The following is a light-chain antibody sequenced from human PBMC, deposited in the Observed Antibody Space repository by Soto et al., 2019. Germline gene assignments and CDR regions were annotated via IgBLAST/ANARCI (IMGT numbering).Light chain of an antibody. CDR3: AAWDDSLNGDV. V-gene: IGLV2-8*01. CDR2: EVT. CDR1: SSDVGGYDY. J-gene: IGLJ1*01. Sequence: QSVLTQPPSASGSPGQSVTISCTGTSSDVGGYDYVSWYQQRPGKAPKLLIHEVTKRPSGVPDRFSGSKSGTSASLAISGLQSEDEADYYCAAWDDSLNGDVFGTGSKVTVL.